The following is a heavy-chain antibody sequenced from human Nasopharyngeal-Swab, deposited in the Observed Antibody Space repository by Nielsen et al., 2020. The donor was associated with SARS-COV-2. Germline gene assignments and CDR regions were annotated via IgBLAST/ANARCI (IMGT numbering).Heavy chain of an antibody. Sequence: ASVKVSCKASGYTFTCYDINWVRQATGQGLEWMGWMNPNSGNTGYAQKFQGRVTMTRNTSIGTAYMELSSLRSEDTAVYYCARGELELYYYYGMDVWGQGTTVTVSS. CDR1: GYTFTCYD. J-gene: IGHJ6*02. CDR2: MNPNSGNT. D-gene: IGHD1-7*01. V-gene: IGHV1-8*01. CDR3: ARGELELYYYYGMDV.